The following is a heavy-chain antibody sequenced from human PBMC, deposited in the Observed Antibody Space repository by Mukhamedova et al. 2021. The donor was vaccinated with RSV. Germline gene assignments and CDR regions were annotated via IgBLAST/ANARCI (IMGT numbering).Heavy chain of an antibody. J-gene: IGHJ5*02. V-gene: IGHV3-30*18. CDR2: ISYDGSNK. Sequence: VAIISYDGSNKYCADSVKGRFTISRDNSKNTLYLQMSSLRADDTAVYYCAKDPNSDFWSGLDPWGQGTLVTVSS. CDR3: AKDPNSDFWSGLDP. D-gene: IGHD3-3*01.